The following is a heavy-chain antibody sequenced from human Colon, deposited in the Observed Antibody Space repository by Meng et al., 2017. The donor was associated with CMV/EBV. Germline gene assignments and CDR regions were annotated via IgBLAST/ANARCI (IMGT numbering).Heavy chain of an antibody. CDR1: GFIFSDYS. CDR3: VRDGVTPDY. CDR2: MTNSGNTI. D-gene: IGHD3-3*01. Sequence: GGSLRLSCGASGFIFSDYSMSWIRQAPGKGLEWLSYMTNSGNTITYADSAKGRFTISRDNAKNSLYLDMNSLRVEDTAMYYCVRDGVTPDYWGQGTLVTVSS. J-gene: IGHJ4*02. V-gene: IGHV3-11*01.